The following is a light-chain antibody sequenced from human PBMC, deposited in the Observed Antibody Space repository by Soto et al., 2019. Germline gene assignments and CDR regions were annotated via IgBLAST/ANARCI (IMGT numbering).Light chain of an antibody. CDR1: SSDVGNNNY. CDR3: SSYTSSSTYV. CDR2: DVS. Sequence: QSALTQAAAVSGFPGQSITFSCTGTSSDVGNNNYVSWYQQHPGKAPKLMIYDVSNRPSGVSNRFSGSKSGNTASLTISGLQAEDEADYYCSSYTSSSTYVFGTGTKLTVL. J-gene: IGLJ1*01. V-gene: IGLV2-14*03.